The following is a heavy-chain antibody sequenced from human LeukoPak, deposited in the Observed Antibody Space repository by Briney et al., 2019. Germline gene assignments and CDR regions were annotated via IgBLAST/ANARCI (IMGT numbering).Heavy chain of an antibody. D-gene: IGHD3-3*01. CDR3: AREAITIFGVVRTQTTYGPHRFDP. CDR2: IIPIFGTA. Sequence: SVKVSCKASGGTFSSYAISWVRQTPGQGLEWMGGIIPIFGTANYAQKFQGRVTITADKSTSTAYMELSSLRSEDTAVYYCAREAITIFGVVRTQTTYGPHRFDPWGQGTLVTVSS. CDR1: GGTFSSYA. V-gene: IGHV1-69*06. J-gene: IGHJ5*02.